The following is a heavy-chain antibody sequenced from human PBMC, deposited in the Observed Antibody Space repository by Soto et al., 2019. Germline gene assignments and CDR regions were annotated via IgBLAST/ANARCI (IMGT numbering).Heavy chain of an antibody. Sequence: SETLSLTCAVSGGSISSGDYSWNWIRQPPGKGLEWIGYIYYGGSTYYNPSLQSRVTMSVDRSRNQFSLKLNSVTAADTAVYYCATRWRVRGVDDAFDIWGQGTMVTVSS. CDR3: ATRWRVRGVDDAFDI. CDR1: GGSISSGDYS. V-gene: IGHV4-30-2*01. D-gene: IGHD3-10*01. CDR2: IYYGGST. J-gene: IGHJ3*02.